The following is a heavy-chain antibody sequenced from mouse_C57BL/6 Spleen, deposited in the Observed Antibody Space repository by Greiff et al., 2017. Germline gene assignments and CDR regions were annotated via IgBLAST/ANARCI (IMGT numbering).Heavy chain of an antibody. CDR1: GYAFSSSW. Sequence: QVQLKQSGPELVKPGASVKISCKASGYAFSSSWMNWVKQRPGKGLEWIGRIYPGDGDTNYNGKFKGKATLTADKSSSTAYMQLSSLTSEESAVYFCAGRSNRNYYAMDYWGQGTSVTVSS. J-gene: IGHJ4*01. V-gene: IGHV1-82*01. CDR2: IYPGDGDT. D-gene: IGHD2-5*01. CDR3: AGRSNRNYYAMDY.